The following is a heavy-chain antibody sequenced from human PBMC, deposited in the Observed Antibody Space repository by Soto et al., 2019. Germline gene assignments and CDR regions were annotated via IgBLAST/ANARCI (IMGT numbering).Heavy chain of an antibody. CDR2: IYWNDDK. J-gene: IGHJ5*02. Sequence: SGPTLVNPTETLTLTCIFSGFSLRTSGVGVGWIRQPPGKALEWLGFIYWNDDKRYSPSLKSRLTITKDTSKNQVVLTMTNTDPVDTATYYCAKSGSSGWYGWFDPWGQGTLVTVS. D-gene: IGHD6-19*01. CDR3: AKSGSSGWYGWFDP. CDR1: GFSLRTSGVG. V-gene: IGHV2-5*01.